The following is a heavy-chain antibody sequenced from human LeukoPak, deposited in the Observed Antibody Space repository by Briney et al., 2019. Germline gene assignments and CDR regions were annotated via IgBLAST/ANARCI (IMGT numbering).Heavy chain of an antibody. Sequence: GGSLRLSCAASGFTFSSYAMHWVRQAPGKGPEYVSAISSNGGSTYYGNSVKGRFTISRDNSKNTLYLQMGSLRAEDMAVYYCARAYGSGKGRFDPWGQGTLVTVSS. CDR2: ISSNGGST. J-gene: IGHJ5*02. CDR3: ARAYGSGKGRFDP. CDR1: GFTFSSYA. V-gene: IGHV3-64*01. D-gene: IGHD3-10*01.